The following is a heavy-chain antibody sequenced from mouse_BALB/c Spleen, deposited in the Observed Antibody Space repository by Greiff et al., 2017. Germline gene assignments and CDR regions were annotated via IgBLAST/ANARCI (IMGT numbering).Heavy chain of an antibody. CDR3: ARWGQLGLRPYYAMDY. CDR2: INPSTGYT. CDR1: GYTFTSYW. J-gene: IGHJ4*01. D-gene: IGHD3-1*01. Sequence: QVQLKQSGAELAKPGASVKMSCKASGYTFTSYWMHWVKQRPGQGLEWIGYINPSTGYTEYNQKFKDKATLTADKSSSTAYMQLSSLTSEDSAVYYCARWGQLGLRPYYAMDYWGQGTSVTVSS. V-gene: IGHV1-7*01.